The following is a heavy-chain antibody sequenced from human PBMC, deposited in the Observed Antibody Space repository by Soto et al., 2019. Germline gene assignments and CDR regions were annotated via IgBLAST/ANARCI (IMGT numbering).Heavy chain of an antibody. CDR1: GYSFTSLD. D-gene: IGHD3-10*01. V-gene: IGHV1-8*01. Sequence: QVQLVQSGAEVKELVASVKVSCQASGYSFTSLDINWMRQATGQGLEWMGWMSPGSGSAGYAQKFQGRVTMTRDTSRGTAYMELSSLRSEDKAVYYCARGVDAGVDFWGQGTLVTV. J-gene: IGHJ4*02. CDR2: MSPGSGSA. CDR3: ARGVDAGVDF.